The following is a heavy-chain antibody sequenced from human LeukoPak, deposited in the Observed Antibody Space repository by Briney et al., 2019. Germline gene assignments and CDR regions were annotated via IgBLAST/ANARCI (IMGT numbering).Heavy chain of an antibody. CDR2: ISSSSSYI. D-gene: IGHD5-12*01. V-gene: IGHV3-21*01. CDR3: ARDLDIVATKTFGY. Sequence: GGSLRLSCAASGFTFGSYAMSWVRQAPGKGLEWVSSISSSSSYIYYADSVKGRFTISRDNAKNSLYLQMNSLRAEDTAVYYCARDLDIVATKTFGYWGQGTLVTVSS. J-gene: IGHJ4*02. CDR1: GFTFGSYA.